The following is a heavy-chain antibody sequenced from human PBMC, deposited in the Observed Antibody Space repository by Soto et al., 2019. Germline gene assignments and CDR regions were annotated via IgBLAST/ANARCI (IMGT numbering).Heavy chain of an antibody. J-gene: IGHJ6*02. CDR2: ISSSSSYI. CDR1: GFTFSSYS. CDR3: ARDVVVPAAMTDRINYYGMDV. V-gene: IGHV3-21*01. Sequence: ALRLSCAASGFTFSSYSMNWVRQAPGKGLEWVSSISSSSSYIYYADSVKGRFTISRDNAKNSLYLQMNSLRAEDTAVYYCARDVVVPAAMTDRINYYGMDVWGQGTTVTVSS. D-gene: IGHD2-2*01.